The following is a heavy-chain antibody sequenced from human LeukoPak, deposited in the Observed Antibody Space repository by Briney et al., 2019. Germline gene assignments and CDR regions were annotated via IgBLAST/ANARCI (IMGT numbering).Heavy chain of an antibody. CDR2: INGDGSRA. Sequence: GGSLRLSCAASGFTLSSYWMNWVRQVPGKGLVWASHINGDGSRANYADSVKGRFTISRDNAKNTLYLQMNGLRADDMAVYYCAREADISAAATGAFDIWGQGTMVTVSS. D-gene: IGHD6-13*01. CDR3: AREADISAAATGAFDI. CDR1: GFTLSSYW. V-gene: IGHV3-74*01. J-gene: IGHJ3*02.